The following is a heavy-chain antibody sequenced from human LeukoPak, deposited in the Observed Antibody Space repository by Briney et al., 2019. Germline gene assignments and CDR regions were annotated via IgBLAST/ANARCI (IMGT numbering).Heavy chain of an antibody. D-gene: IGHD2/OR15-2a*01. CDR2: IRSGGENT. V-gene: IGHV3-23*01. Sequence: PGGSLRLSCAASGFTFSTYSMSWVRQAPGKGLEWVSAIRSGGENTYYADSVRGGFPISRDNSRGTLSLQMNSLRAEDTAVYFCAILSWDGRGSFYWGQGTLVTVSS. CDR1: GFTFSTYS. CDR3: AILSWDGRGSFY. J-gene: IGHJ4*02.